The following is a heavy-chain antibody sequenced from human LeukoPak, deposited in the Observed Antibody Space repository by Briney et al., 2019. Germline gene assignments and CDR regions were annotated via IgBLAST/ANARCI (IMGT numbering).Heavy chain of an antibody. J-gene: IGHJ6*03. D-gene: IGHD1-26*01. V-gene: IGHV1-18*01. CDR1: GYTFTSYG. CDR3: ARVGAQSDYYYYYVDV. Sequence: ASVKVSCKASGYTFTSYGISWVRQAPGQGLEWMGWVSAYNGNTNYAQKLQGRVTMTTDTSTSTAYMELRSLRSDDTAVYYCARVGAQSDYYYYYVDVWGKGTTVTVSS. CDR2: VSAYNGNT.